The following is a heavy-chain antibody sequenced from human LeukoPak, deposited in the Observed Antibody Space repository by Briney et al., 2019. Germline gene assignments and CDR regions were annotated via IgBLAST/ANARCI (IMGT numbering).Heavy chain of an antibody. J-gene: IGHJ6*03. V-gene: IGHV3-30*04. CDR3: SRDRAVALPTFHYYMDG. D-gene: IGHD2-15*01. Sequence: GGSLRLSCAASGFTFTTYVIHWVRQAPGEGLEWVAVISQTGRIETYADSLKGRFSISRDNSQNTLHLQMNSLQIEDTGVYYCSRDRAVALPTFHYYMDGLGKGTTVTVSS. CDR1: GFTFTTYV. CDR2: ISQTGRIE.